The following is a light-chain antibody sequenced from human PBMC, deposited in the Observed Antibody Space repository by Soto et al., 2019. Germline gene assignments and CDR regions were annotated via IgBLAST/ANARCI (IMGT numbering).Light chain of an antibody. CDR3: SSYTSSSTLVV. Sequence: QPVSVSGSPGQSITISCTGTSSDVGGYNYVSWYQQHPGKAPKLMIYDVSNRPSGVSNRFSGSKSGNTASLTISGLQAEDEADYYCSSYTSSSTLVVFGGGTKLTV. CDR1: SSDVGGYNY. J-gene: IGLJ2*01. CDR2: DVS. V-gene: IGLV2-14*01.